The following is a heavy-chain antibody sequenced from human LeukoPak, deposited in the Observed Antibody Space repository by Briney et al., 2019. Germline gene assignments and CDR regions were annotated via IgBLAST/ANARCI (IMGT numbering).Heavy chain of an antibody. J-gene: IGHJ4*02. D-gene: IGHD6-13*01. CDR1: GGSISSGDYY. V-gene: IGHV4-39*01. CDR3: VRQKGTASSWADFDY. Sequence: SETLSLTCTVSGGSISSGDYYWGWIRQPPGKGLEWIGSIYYTASNYSNPSLKSRVTISVDTSKNQFSLKLSSVTAADTAVYYCVRQKGTASSWADFDYWVQGTLVTVSS. CDR2: IYYTASN.